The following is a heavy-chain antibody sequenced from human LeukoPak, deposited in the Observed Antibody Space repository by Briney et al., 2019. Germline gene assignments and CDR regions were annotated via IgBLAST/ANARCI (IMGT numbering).Heavy chain of an antibody. CDR1: GYTFTSYY. CDR2: INPSGGST. CDR3: ARPYYDILTGYYREYYFDY. V-gene: IGHV1-46*01. D-gene: IGHD3-9*01. J-gene: IGHJ4*02. Sequence: ASVKVSCKASGYTFTSYYMHWVRQAPGQGLEWMGLINPSGGSTSYAQKFQGRVTMTRDMSTSTVYMELSSLRSEDTAVYYCARPYYDILTGYYREYYFDYWGQGTLVTVSS.